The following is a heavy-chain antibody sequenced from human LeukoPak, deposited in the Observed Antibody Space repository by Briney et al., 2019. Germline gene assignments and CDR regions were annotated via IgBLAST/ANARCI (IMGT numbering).Heavy chain of an antibody. V-gene: IGHV4-39*07. Sequence: SETLSLTCTVSGGSISGSSYYWGWIRQPPGKGLEWIGSIYYSGSTYYNPSLKSRVTISVDTSKNQFSLKLSSVTAADTAVYYCARDSPGDGYSYGPWFDYWGQGTLVTVSS. J-gene: IGHJ4*02. CDR2: IYYSGST. D-gene: IGHD5-18*01. CDR3: ARDSPGDGYSYGPWFDY. CDR1: GGSISGSSYY.